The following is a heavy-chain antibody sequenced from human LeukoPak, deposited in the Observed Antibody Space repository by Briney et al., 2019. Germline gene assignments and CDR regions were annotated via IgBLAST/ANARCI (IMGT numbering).Heavy chain of an antibody. Sequence: SMKVSCKASGYTFTDYYMHWVRQAPGQGLEWMGGIIPIFGTANYAQKFQGRVTITADESTSTAYMELSSLRSEDTAVYYCARACGPAGGYFDYWGQGTLVTVSS. V-gene: IGHV1-69*13. CDR3: ARACGPAGGYFDY. J-gene: IGHJ4*02. CDR1: GYTFTDYY. D-gene: IGHD3-16*01. CDR2: IIPIFGTA.